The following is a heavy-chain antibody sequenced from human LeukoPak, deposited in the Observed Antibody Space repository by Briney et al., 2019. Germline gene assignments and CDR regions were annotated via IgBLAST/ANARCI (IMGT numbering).Heavy chain of an antibody. J-gene: IGHJ4*02. Sequence: QPGGSLRLSCAASGFTFSIYDMHWVRQAPGKGLEWVSFIQYDGSHKNYVDSVKGRFTISRDNAKNTLYLQMNSLRAEDTAVYYCARDQREDSSSSPFDYWGQGTLVTVSS. V-gene: IGHV3-30*02. D-gene: IGHD6-13*01. CDR3: ARDQREDSSSSPFDY. CDR2: IQYDGSHK. CDR1: GFTFSIYD.